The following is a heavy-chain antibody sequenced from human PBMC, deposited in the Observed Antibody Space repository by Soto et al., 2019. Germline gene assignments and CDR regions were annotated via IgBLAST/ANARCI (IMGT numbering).Heavy chain of an antibody. J-gene: IGHJ4*02. D-gene: IGHD5-18*01. CDR1: GFTFSSYG. V-gene: IGHV3-9*01. CDR3: VRSKGGYSYGTPFDY. Sequence: PGGSLRLSCAASGFTFSSYGMHWVRQVLGKGLEWVSSISWNSGNIGYADSVKGRFTTSRDNAKNSLYLQMNSLRPEDTALYYCVRSKGGYSYGTPFDYWGQGTLVTVSS. CDR2: ISWNSGNI.